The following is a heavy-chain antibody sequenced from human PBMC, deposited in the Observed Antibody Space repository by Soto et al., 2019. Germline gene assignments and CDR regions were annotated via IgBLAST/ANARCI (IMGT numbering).Heavy chain of an antibody. CDR3: AKDPLWELPPEYYFDY. CDR1: GFTFSSYG. J-gene: IGHJ4*02. Sequence: GGSLRLSCAASGFTFSSYGMHWVRQAPGKGLEWVAVISYDGSNKYYADSVKGRFTISRDNSKNTLYLQMNSLRAEDTAVYYCAKDPLWELPPEYYFDYWGQGTLVTVSS. D-gene: IGHD1-26*01. CDR2: ISYDGSNK. V-gene: IGHV3-30*18.